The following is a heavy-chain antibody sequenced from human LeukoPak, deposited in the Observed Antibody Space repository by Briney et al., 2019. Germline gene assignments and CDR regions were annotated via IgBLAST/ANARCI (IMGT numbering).Heavy chain of an antibody. V-gene: IGHV3-7*01. J-gene: IGHJ4*02. CDR1: EFTFNSYW. CDR2: IKQDGSEK. D-gene: IGHD2-15*01. Sequence: GGSLRLSCAASEFTFNSYWMSWVRQAPGKGLEWVANIKQDGSEKYYVDSVKGRFTISRDNAKNSLYLQMNSLRAEDTAVYYCASVREWQLQNAPFDYWGQGTLVTVAS. CDR3: ASVREWQLQNAPFDY.